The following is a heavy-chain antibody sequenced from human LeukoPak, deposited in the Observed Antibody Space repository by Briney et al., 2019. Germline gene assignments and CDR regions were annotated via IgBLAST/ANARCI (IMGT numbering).Heavy chain of an antibody. CDR1: GFTFSSYA. J-gene: IGHJ4*02. D-gene: IGHD3-22*01. CDR2: ISDSGGST. CDR3: AKDLGRLDSSGAIDD. V-gene: IGHV3-23*01. Sequence: GGSLRLSCAASGFTFSSYAMSWVRQAPGKGLEWVSAISDSGGSTYYADSVKGRFTISRHNSKKTLNLQMISQRAEDTPVYYCAKDLGRLDSSGAIDDCGQGTLVTASS.